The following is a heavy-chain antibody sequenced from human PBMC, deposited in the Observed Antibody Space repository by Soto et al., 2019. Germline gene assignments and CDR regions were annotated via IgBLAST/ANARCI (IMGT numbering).Heavy chain of an antibody. Sequence: ASVNVSVKASGYTFTSDCISWVRPAPGQGLELMGWISAYNGNTNYAQKLQGRVTMTTDTSTSAAYMELRSLRSDDTAVYYCASVLFLEWSPLPGPPPLDVWGQGTRVTVSS. CDR1: GYTFTSDC. D-gene: IGHD3-3*01. CDR2: ISAYNGNT. J-gene: IGHJ6*02. CDR3: ASVLFLEWSPLPGPPPLDV. V-gene: IGHV1-18*04.